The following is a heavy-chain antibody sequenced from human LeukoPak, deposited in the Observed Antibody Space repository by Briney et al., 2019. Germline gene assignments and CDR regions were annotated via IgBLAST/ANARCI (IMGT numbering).Heavy chain of an antibody. V-gene: IGHV1-8*03. D-gene: IGHD6-13*01. Sequence: ASVKVSCRASGYTFTTYDINWVRQATGQGLEWMGWMDPKSGNTAYAQNFQGRVTITRNTSITTAYMELTSLTSEDTAIYYCARSIGSSSSPWGQGTLVSVSS. CDR3: ARSIGSSSSP. CDR1: GYTFTTYD. CDR2: MDPKSGNT. J-gene: IGHJ5*02.